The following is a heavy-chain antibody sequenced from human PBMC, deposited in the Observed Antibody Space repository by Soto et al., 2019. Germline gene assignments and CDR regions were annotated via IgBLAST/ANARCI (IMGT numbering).Heavy chain of an antibody. CDR3: ARTGTTDWFDP. J-gene: IGHJ5*02. CDR1: GGSISSGDYY. D-gene: IGHD1-1*01. CDR2: IYYSGST. V-gene: IGHV4-30-4*01. Sequence: SETLSLTCTVSGGSISSGDYYWSWIRQPPGKGLEWIGYIYYSGSTYYNPSLKSRVTISVDTSKNQFSLKLSSVTAADTAVYYCARTGTTDWFDPWGQGTLVTVSS.